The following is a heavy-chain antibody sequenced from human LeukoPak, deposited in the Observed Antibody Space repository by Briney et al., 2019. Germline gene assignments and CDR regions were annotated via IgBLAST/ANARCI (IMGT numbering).Heavy chain of an antibody. J-gene: IGHJ4*02. CDR2: IKQDGSEK. CDR1: RFTFDEYG. Sequence: GGSLRLSCAASRFTFDEYGMSWVRQAPGKGLEWVANIKQDGSEKYYVDSVKGRFTISRDNAKNSLYLQMNSLRAEDTAVFYCASSGYYFGYESYFAYWGQGTLVTVSS. V-gene: IGHV3-7*01. D-gene: IGHD3-22*01. CDR3: ASSGYYFGYESYFAY.